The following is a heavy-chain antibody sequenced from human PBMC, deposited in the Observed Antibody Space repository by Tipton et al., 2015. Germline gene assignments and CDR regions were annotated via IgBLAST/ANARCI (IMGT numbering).Heavy chain of an antibody. CDR2: ISWNSGSI. J-gene: IGHJ2*01. CDR3: AKAPTGIASGGDRYFDP. V-gene: IGHV3-9*01. CDR1: GFTFDDYA. D-gene: IGHD6-13*01. Sequence: SLRLSCAASGFTFDDYAMHWVRQAPGKGPEWVSGISWNSGSIRYADSVKGRFTISRDNAENSLYLQLNSLRSEDTALYYCAKAPTGIASGGDRYFDPWGRGTLVTVSS.